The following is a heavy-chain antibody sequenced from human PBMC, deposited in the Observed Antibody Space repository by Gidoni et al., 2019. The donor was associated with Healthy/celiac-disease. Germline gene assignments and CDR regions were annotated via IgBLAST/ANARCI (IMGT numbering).Heavy chain of an antibody. J-gene: IGHJ4*02. CDR1: GFTFSSYG. Sequence: QVQLVESGGGVVQPGRSLRLSCAASGFTFSSYGMHWVRQAPGKGLEWVAVISYDGSNKYYADSVKGRFTISRDNSKNTLYLQMNSLRAEDTAVYYCAKDKHIVVVTAIEYWGQGTLVTVSS. V-gene: IGHV3-30*18. CDR2: ISYDGSNK. D-gene: IGHD2-21*02. CDR3: AKDKHIVVVTAIEY.